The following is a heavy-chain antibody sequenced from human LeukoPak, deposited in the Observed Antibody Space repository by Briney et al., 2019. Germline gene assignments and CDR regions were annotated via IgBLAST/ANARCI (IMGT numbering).Heavy chain of an antibody. D-gene: IGHD5-12*01. V-gene: IGHV3-74*01. CDR3: AKSDLPATIMSDFDY. CDR1: GFAYSGSS. J-gene: IGHJ4*02. CDR2: IQRDGSSP. Sequence: QPGGSLRLSCTASGFAYSGSSMHWVRQAPGKGLEWVSGIQRDGSSPTYADSVKGRFTISRDNAKGSVYLQVNILRAEDTAVYYCAKSDLPATIMSDFDYWGQGALVTVSS.